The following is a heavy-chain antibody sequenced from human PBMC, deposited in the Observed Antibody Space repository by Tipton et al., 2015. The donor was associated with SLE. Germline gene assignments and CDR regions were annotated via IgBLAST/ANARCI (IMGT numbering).Heavy chain of an antibody. Sequence: TLSLTCTVSGGSLSSGSYCWSWIRQSAGKGLEWIGRVYTSGITNYNPSLKSRVSISLDTSMNQFSLDLGSVTAADTAVYYCARSVTPAAIGWFDPWGQGTLVTVSS. CDR2: VYTSGIT. CDR1: GGSLSSGSYC. CDR3: ARSVTPAAIGWFDP. D-gene: IGHD2-2*01. V-gene: IGHV4-61*02. J-gene: IGHJ5*02.